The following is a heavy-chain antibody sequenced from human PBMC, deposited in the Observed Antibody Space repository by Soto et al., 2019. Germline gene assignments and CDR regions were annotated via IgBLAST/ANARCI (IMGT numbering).Heavy chain of an antibody. CDR2: IYYSGST. V-gene: IGHV4-31*03. D-gene: IGHD2-21*01. CDR1: GGSISSGGYY. CDR3: AREALRLFYGMGV. J-gene: IGHJ6*02. Sequence: SETLSLTCTVSGGSISSGGYYWSWIRQHPGKGLEWIGYIYYSGSTYYNPSLKSRVTISVDTSKNQFSLKLSSVTAADTAVYYCAREALRLFYGMGVWGQGTTVTVSS.